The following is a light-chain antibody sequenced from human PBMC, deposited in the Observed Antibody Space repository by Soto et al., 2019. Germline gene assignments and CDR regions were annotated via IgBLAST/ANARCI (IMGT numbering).Light chain of an antibody. V-gene: IGKV3-15*01. CDR1: QSVTYN. Sequence: EIVMTQSPATLSVSPGETATLSCRASQSVTYNLAWYQQKPGQGPRLLIYGASTRTTGIPARFSGSGSGTEVTLTISSLQSEDFAVDYCEQYKNWPPLTFGGGTKVEIK. CDR2: GAS. J-gene: IGKJ4*01. CDR3: EQYKNWPPLT.